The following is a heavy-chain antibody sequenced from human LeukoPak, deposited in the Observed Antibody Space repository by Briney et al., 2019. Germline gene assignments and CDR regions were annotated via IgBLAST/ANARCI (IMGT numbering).Heavy chain of an antibody. CDR2: ISVSGSTI. Sequence: GGSLRLSCAASGFTFSDYYMSWIRQAPGKGLEWVSYISVSGSTIYYADSVKGRFTISRDNAKNSLLLQMNSLRDEDTAVYYCAREYSSSTGKASDYWGQGTLVTVSS. D-gene: IGHD6-6*01. J-gene: IGHJ4*02. V-gene: IGHV3-11*04. CDR3: AREYSSSTGKASDY. CDR1: GFTFSDYY.